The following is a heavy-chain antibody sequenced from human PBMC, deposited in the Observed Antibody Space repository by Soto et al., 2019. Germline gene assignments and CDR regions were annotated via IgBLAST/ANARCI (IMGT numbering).Heavy chain of an antibody. Sequence: GGSLRLSCAASGFTVSSKYMTWVRQAPGKGLEWVSLIQSGGTTYYADSVKGRFTISRDTSENTLHLQMDSLRVEDTAVYYCAKDLERGPYSSSPDYWGQGTLVTVSS. J-gene: IGHJ4*02. CDR3: AKDLERGPYSSSPDY. D-gene: IGHD6-6*01. V-gene: IGHV3-66*01. CDR1: GFTVSSKY. CDR2: IQSGGTT.